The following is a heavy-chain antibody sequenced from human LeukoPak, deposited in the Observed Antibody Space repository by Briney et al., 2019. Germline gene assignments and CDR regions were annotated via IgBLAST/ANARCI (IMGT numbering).Heavy chain of an antibody. D-gene: IGHD3-10*01. V-gene: IGHV3-30*02. Sequence: GGSLRLSCAASGFTFSSYGMHWVRQAPGKGLEWVAFIRYDGSNKYYADSVKGRFTISRDNSKNTLYLQMNSLRAEDTAVYYCAKGGIPYGSGRGPRANWFDPWGQGTLVTVSS. CDR3: AKGGIPYGSGRGPRANWFDP. CDR2: IRYDGSNK. J-gene: IGHJ5*02. CDR1: GFTFSSYG.